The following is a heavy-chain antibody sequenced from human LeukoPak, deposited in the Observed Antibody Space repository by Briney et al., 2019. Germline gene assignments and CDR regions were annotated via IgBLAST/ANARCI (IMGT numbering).Heavy chain of an antibody. CDR3: AADIGHSCGYDY. J-gene: IGHJ4*02. CDR1: GFTFTSSA. CDR2: IVVGSGNT. V-gene: IGHV1-58*01. Sequence: ASVKVSCKASGFTFTSSAVQWVRQARGQRLEWIGWIVVGSGNTNYAQKFQERVTITRDMSTSTAYMELSSLRSEDTAVYYCAADIGHSCGYDYWGQGTLVTVSS. D-gene: IGHD5-18*01.